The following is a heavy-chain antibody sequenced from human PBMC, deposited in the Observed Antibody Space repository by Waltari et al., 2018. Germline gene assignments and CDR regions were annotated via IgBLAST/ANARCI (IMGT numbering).Heavy chain of an antibody. CDR3: ATYGQSPRNDQ. D-gene: IGHD2-2*01. Sequence: EVQLLESGGGLEQPGGSLRLSCAASGFAFDNFYMTWVRQAPGRGLEWVSAISDSGATTYYADSVKGRFTIPRDNYKKMLYLQMSSLRVDDTAVYYCATYGQSPRNDQWGQGTQLTVSS. CDR1: GFAFDNFY. J-gene: IGHJ1*01. CDR2: ISDSGATT. V-gene: IGHV3-23*01.